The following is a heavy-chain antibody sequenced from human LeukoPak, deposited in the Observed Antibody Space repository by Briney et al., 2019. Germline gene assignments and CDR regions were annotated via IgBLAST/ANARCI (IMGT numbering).Heavy chain of an antibody. CDR1: GYTFTSYD. J-gene: IGHJ6*02. D-gene: IGHD6-13*01. CDR2: MNPNSGNT. Sequence: GASVKVSCKASGYTFTSYDINWVRQATGQGLEWMGWMNPNSGNTGYAQKFQGKVTMTRNTSISTAYMELSSLRSEDTAVYYCAREGYSSSWAPYYYYYYGMDVWGQGTTVTVSS. CDR3: AREGYSSSWAPYYYYYYGMDV. V-gene: IGHV1-8*01.